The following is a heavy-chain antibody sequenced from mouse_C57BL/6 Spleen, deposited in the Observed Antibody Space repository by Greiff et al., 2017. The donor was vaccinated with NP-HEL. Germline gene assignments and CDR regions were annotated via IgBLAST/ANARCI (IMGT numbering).Heavy chain of an antibody. CDR3: TRYYGNYAWFAY. V-gene: IGHV1-15*01. D-gene: IGHD2-1*01. Sequence: VQLQQSGAELVRPGASVTLSCKASGYTFTDYEMHWVKQTPVHGLEWIGAIDPETGGTAYNQKFKGKAILTADKSSSTAYMELRSLTSEDSAVYYCTRYYGNYAWFAYWGQGTLVTVSA. CDR1: GYTFTDYE. CDR2: IDPETGGT. J-gene: IGHJ3*01.